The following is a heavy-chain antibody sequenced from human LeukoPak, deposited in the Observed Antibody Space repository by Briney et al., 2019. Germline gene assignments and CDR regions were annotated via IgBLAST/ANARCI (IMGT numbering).Heavy chain of an antibody. CDR3: ARGGYSLDY. CDR2: IYYSGST. D-gene: IGHD5-18*01. J-gene: IGHJ4*02. Sequence: SETLSLTCTVSGGSISSYYWSWIRQPPGKGLEWIGYIYYSGSTNYNPSLKSRVTISVDTSKNQFSLKLSSVTAADTAVYYCARGGYSLDYWGQGTLVTASS. CDR1: GGSISSYY. V-gene: IGHV4-59*01.